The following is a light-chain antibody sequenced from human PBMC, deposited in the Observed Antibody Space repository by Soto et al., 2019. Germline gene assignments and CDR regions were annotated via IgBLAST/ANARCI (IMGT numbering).Light chain of an antibody. V-gene: IGKV1D-12*01. Sequence: DIQMTQSPSSVSASVGERVTITCRASQDISSWLAWYQQGPGKAPKLLIFGASNLQGGVPSRFSGTGSGTDFTLTISSPQPEDFATYYCQQGDSFPFTFGQGTRLEIK. CDR3: QQGDSFPFT. J-gene: IGKJ5*01. CDR1: QDISSW. CDR2: GAS.